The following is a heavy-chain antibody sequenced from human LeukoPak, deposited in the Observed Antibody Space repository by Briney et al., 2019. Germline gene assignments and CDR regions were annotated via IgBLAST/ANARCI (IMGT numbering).Heavy chain of an antibody. Sequence: PGGSLRLSCTASGFTFSDSYMTWIRQAPGKGLEWVSYISNSGREINYADSVKGRFTISRDNAMSSLYLQMNSLRAQDTAVYYCARVFDIWGQGTMVTVSS. V-gene: IGHV3-11*04. CDR1: GFTFSDSY. CDR2: ISNSGREI. CDR3: ARVFDI. J-gene: IGHJ3*02.